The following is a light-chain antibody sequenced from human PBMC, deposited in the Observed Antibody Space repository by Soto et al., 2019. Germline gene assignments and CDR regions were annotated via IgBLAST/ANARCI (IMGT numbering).Light chain of an antibody. V-gene: IGKV3-20*01. J-gene: IGKJ5*01. CDR2: AAS. CDR1: QSVRSNY. CDR3: QQYGSIPIT. Sequence: PGERATLSCRASQSVRSNYLAWYQQKPGQPPRLFIYAASSRATGIPDRISGSGSGTDFTLIINRLEPEDFAVYYCQQYGSIPITFGQGTRLEIK.